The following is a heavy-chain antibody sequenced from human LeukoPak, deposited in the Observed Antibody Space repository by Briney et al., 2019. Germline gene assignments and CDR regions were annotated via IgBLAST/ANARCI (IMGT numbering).Heavy chain of an antibody. Sequence: ASVKVSCKASGYTFTNYDVNWVRQAPGQGLEWMGWMNPNSGNTGYAQNFQGRVTMTGNTSISTAYMELSSLRSDDTAVYYCATHGARNIYSLDFWGQGTLVAVSS. CDR1: GYTFTNYD. D-gene: IGHD2/OR15-2a*01. CDR2: MNPNSGNT. CDR3: ATHGARNIYSLDF. V-gene: IGHV1-8*02. J-gene: IGHJ4*02.